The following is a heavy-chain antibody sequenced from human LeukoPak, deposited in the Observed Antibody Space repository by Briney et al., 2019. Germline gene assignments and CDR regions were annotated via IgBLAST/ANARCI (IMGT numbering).Heavy chain of an antibody. CDR1: GFTFSEYY. Sequence: GGSLRLSCAASGFTFSEYYMSWIRQAPGKGLEWVSYISSNGSTIYYADSVKGRFTISRDNAKNSLYLQMNSLRAEDTAVYYCARDYYDSSGYYWFDPWGQGTLVTVSS. J-gene: IGHJ5*02. D-gene: IGHD3-22*01. V-gene: IGHV3-11*01. CDR3: ARDYYDSSGYYWFDP. CDR2: ISSNGSTI.